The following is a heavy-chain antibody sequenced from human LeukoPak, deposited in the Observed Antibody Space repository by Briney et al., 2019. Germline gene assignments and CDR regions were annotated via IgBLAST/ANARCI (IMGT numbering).Heavy chain of an antibody. CDR3: AKDLRGQQLAGDYYMDV. CDR2: IRYDGSNK. Sequence: PGGSLRLSCAASGFTFSSYGMHWVRQAPGKGLEWVAFIRYDGSNKYYADSVKGRFTISRDNSKNTLYLQMNSLRAEDTAVYYCAKDLRGQQLAGDYYMDVWGKGTTVTVSS. D-gene: IGHD6-13*01. J-gene: IGHJ6*03. CDR1: GFTFSSYG. V-gene: IGHV3-30*02.